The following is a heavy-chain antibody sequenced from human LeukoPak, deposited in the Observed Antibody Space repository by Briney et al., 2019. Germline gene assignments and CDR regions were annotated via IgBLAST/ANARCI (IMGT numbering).Heavy chain of an antibody. J-gene: IGHJ3*02. D-gene: IGHD2-2*01. CDR3: ARGLSSRDAFDI. CDR1: GFTFSSYG. Sequence: GGSLRLSCAASGFTFSSYGMHWARQAPGKGRERGAVIWYDGSNKYYADSVKGRFTISRDNSKNTLYLQMTSLRAEDTAVYYCARGLSSRDAFDIWGQGTMVTVSS. V-gene: IGHV3-33*01. CDR2: IWYDGSNK.